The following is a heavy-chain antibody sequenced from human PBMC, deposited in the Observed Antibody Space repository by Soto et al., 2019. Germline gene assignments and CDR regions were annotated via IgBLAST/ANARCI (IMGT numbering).Heavy chain of an antibody. D-gene: IGHD2-2*01. CDR3: ARDRETAATDFDS. Sequence: PGGSLRLSCAASGFTFSSYGMHWVRQAPGKGLEWVAVIWYDGSNKYYADSVKGRFTISRDNSKNTLYLQMNSLRAEDTAVYYCARDRETAATDFDSWGQGTLLTVSS. J-gene: IGHJ4*02. V-gene: IGHV3-33*01. CDR2: IWYDGSNK. CDR1: GFTFSSYG.